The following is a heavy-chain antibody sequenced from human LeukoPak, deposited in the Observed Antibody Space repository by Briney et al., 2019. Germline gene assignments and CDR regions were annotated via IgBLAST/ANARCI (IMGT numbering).Heavy chain of an antibody. CDR1: GYTFTGYY. J-gene: IGHJ4*02. Sequence: ASVKVSCKASGYTFTGYYMHWVRQAPGQGLEWMGWINHNSGGTNYAQKFQGRVTMTRDTSINTAYMELSRLRSDDTAVYYCARPPDDFWSGYYPDWGQGTLVTVSS. V-gene: IGHV1-2*02. CDR2: INHNSGGT. D-gene: IGHD3-3*01. CDR3: ARPPDDFWSGYYPD.